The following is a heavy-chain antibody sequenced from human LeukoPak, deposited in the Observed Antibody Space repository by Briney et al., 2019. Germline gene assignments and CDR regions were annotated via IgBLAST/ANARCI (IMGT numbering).Heavy chain of an antibody. Sequence: GSLRLSCAASGFTVSSNYMSWVRQAPGKGPEWVSVIYSGGSTYYADSVQGRFTISRDNSKNTLYLQMNSLRAEDTAVYYCTAPRPPYWGQGTLVTVSS. CDR2: IYSGGST. V-gene: IGHV3-66*01. D-gene: IGHD6-6*01. CDR3: TAPRPPY. J-gene: IGHJ4*02. CDR1: GFTVSSNY.